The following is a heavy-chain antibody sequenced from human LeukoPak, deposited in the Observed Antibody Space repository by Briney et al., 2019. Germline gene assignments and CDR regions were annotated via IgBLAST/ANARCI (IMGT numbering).Heavy chain of an antibody. D-gene: IGHD6-19*01. J-gene: IGHJ4*02. Sequence: SETLSLTCAVYGGSFSGYYWSWIRQPPGKGLEWIGEINHSGSTNYNPSLKSRVTISVDTSKNQFSLKLSSVTAADTAVYYCARGHRIAEAAYWGQGTLVTVSS. V-gene: IGHV4-34*01. CDR2: INHSGST. CDR1: GGSFSGYY. CDR3: ARGHRIAEAAY.